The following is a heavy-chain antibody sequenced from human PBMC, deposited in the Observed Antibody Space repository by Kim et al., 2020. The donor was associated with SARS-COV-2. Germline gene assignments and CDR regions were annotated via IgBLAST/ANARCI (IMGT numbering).Heavy chain of an antibody. V-gene: IGHV3-21*01. CDR2: ISSGSSTD. Sequence: GGSLRLSCAASGFTVSNYSVSWVRQAPGKGLEWVSPISSGSSTDYSADAMRGLTTFRNDSAKNSLYLQMNSLAADATALYYAAGGGPECIGGSGYSDP. CDR3: AGGGPECIGGSGYSDP. CDR1: GFTVSNYS. J-gene: IGHJ5*02. D-gene: IGHD2-15*01.